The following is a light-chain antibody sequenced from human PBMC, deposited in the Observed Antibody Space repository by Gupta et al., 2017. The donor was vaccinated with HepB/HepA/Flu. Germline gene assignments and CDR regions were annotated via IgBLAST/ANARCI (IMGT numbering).Light chain of an antibody. J-gene: IGLJ1*01. CDR1: SSNIGNNY. CDR3: GTWDSSLSAGV. CDR2: ENN. Sequence: QSVLTPPPSVPAAPGQKVTISCSGSSSNIGNNYVSWYQQLPGTAPKLLIYENNKRPSGIPDRFSGSKSGTSATLGITGLQTGDEADYYCGTWDSSLSAGVFGTGTKVTVL. V-gene: IGLV1-51*02.